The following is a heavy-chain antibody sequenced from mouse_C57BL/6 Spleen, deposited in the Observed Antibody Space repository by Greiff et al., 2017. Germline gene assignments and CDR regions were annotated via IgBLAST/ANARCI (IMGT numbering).Heavy chain of an antibody. J-gene: IGHJ1*03. D-gene: IGHD1-1*01. Sequence: VQLQQSGAELMKPGASVKLSCKATGYTFTGSWIEWVKQRPGHGLEWIGEILPGSGSTNYTEKLMVTAPFTADTSSNTAYMQLSSLTTEDSAIDYCARRGYCSIYRYFDVWGTGTTVTVSS. V-gene: IGHV1-9*01. CDR2: ILPGSGST. CDR3: ARRGYCSIYRYFDV. CDR1: GYTFTGSW.